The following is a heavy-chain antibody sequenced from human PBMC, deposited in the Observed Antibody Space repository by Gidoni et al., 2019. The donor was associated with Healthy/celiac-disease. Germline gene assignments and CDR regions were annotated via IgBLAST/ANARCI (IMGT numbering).Heavy chain of an antibody. Sequence: QVQLVQSGAEVKKPGASVKVSCKASGYTFTSYYMHWVRQAPGQGLEWMGIINPSGGSTSYAQKFQGRVTMTRDTSTSTVYMELSSLRSEDTAVYYCAREGYCSGGSCYEDSEYFQHWGQGTLVTVSS. CDR2: INPSGGST. CDR3: AREGYCSGGSCYEDSEYFQH. D-gene: IGHD2-15*01. CDR1: GYTFTSYY. J-gene: IGHJ1*01. V-gene: IGHV1-46*03.